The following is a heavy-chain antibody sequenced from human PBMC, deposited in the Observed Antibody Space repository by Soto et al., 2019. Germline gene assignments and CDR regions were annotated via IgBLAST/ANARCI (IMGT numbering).Heavy chain of an antibody. CDR3: AGGSVATISGGMDV. V-gene: IGHV3-30*03. D-gene: IGHD5-12*01. Sequence: GGSLRLSCAASGFTFSSYGMHWVRQAPGKGLEWVAVISYDGSNKYYADSVKGRFTISRDNSKNTLYLQMNSLRAEDTAVYYCAGGSVATISGGMDVWGQGTTVTVSS. J-gene: IGHJ6*02. CDR1: GFTFSSYG. CDR2: ISYDGSNK.